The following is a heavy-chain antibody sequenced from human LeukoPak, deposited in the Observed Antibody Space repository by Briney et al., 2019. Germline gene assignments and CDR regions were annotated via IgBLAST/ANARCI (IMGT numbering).Heavy chain of an antibody. V-gene: IGHV3-21*01. J-gene: IGHJ4*02. Sequence: PGGSLRLSCAASGFTFSNYNMNWVRQAPGKGLEWVSSISSSSNYIYYADSVKGRFTISRDNAKNSLNLQMNSLRAEDTAVYYCARVPSHFDYWGQGTLVTVSS. CDR2: ISSSSNYI. CDR1: GFTFSNYN. CDR3: ARVPSHFDY.